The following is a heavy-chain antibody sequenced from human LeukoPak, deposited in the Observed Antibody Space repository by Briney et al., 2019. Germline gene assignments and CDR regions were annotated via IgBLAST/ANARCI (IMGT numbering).Heavy chain of an antibody. J-gene: IGHJ4*02. Sequence: ASVKVSCKASGYTFTSYYMHWVRQAPGQGLEWMGIINPSGGSTSYAQKFQGRVTMTRDTSINTAYMELSSLRSEDTAVYYCANGALEICSSTTCYLDYWGQGTLVTVSS. V-gene: IGHV1-46*01. CDR1: GYTFTSYY. CDR3: ANGALEICSSTTCYLDY. D-gene: IGHD2-2*01. CDR2: INPSGGST.